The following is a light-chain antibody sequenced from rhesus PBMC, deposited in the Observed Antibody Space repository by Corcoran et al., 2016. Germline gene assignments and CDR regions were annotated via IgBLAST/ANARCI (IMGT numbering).Light chain of an antibody. CDR2: RAS. CDR3: RRHDGSPCG. J-gene: IGKJ2*01. CDR1: QGISNW. V-gene: IGKV1-69*01. Sequence: DIQMTQSPSSLSASVGDRVTITCRASQGISNWLAWYQQKPGKTPKLLIKRASSLEVGVPSRFSGSGAGTDFTLTISGLEPGSFAACYSRRHDGSPCGFGQGTKVDIK.